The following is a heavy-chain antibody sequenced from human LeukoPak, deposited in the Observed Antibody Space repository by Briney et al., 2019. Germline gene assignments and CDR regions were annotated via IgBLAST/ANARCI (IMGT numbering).Heavy chain of an antibody. D-gene: IGHD3-22*01. CDR3: ARVEDYYDSSGYSAWDY. V-gene: IGHV3-21*01. Sequence: GGSLRLSCAASGFTFSTYSMTWVRQAPGKGLEWVSSISSSNSYIYYADSVKGRFTISRDDAKSSLYLQMNSLRAEDTAVYYCARVEDYYDSSGYSAWDYWGQGTLVTVSS. J-gene: IGHJ4*02. CDR1: GFTFSTYS. CDR2: ISSSNSYI.